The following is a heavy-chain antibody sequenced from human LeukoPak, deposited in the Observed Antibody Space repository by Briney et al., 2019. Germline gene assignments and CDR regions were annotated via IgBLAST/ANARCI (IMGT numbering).Heavy chain of an antibody. V-gene: IGHV3-74*03. Sequence: GGSLRLSCAASGFTFSASWMHWVRQSPEKGLMWVARINRDSSIITYGDSVKGRFTISRDNAKNMLFLQMNSLSAEDTAVYYCARDRQCSGSNCNSGYDFDYRGQGSLVTVSS. CDR3: ARDRQCSGSNCNSGYDFDY. D-gene: IGHD2-15*01. CDR1: GFTFSASW. CDR2: INRDSSII. J-gene: IGHJ4*02.